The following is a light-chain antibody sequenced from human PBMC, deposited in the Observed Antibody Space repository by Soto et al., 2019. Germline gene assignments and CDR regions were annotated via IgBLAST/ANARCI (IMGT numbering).Light chain of an antibody. CDR3: SSYTSSNTVI. J-gene: IGLJ2*01. V-gene: IGLV2-14*01. CDR2: EVS. CDR1: SSDVGGYNF. Sequence: QSALTQPASVSGSPGQSITISCTGTSSDVGGYNFVSWYHQHPGKAPKLLIYEVSNRPSGVSNRFSGSKSGNTASLTISGLQAEDEADYYCSSYTSSNTVIFGGGTKVTVL.